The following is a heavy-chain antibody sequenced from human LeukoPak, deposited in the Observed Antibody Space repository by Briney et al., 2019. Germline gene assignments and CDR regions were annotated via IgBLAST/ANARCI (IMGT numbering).Heavy chain of an antibody. Sequence: SETLSLTCTVSGGSISSSSYYRGWIRQPPGKGLEWIGSIFHSGSAYYNPSLKSRVTISVDTSKNQLSLKLSSVTAADAAVYYCARRSSSWRFDYWGQGTLVTVSS. V-gene: IGHV4-39*01. CDR3: ARRSSSWRFDY. CDR1: GGSISSSSYY. CDR2: IFHSGSA. J-gene: IGHJ4*02. D-gene: IGHD6-13*01.